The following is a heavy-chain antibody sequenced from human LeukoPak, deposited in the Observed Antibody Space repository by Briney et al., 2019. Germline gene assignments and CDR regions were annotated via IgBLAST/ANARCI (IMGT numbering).Heavy chain of an antibody. CDR2: ISGSGGSGTST. CDR3: ARRSGGWLFDC. Sequence: GGSLRLSCAASGFTFSSYGMSWVRQAPGKGLEWVSAISGSGGSGTSTNYADSVKGRFTISRDNSRNTLYLQMNSLRADDTALYYCARRSGGWLFDCWGQGTLSPSPQ. CDR1: GFTFSSYG. D-gene: IGHD6-19*01. V-gene: IGHV3-23*01. J-gene: IGHJ4*02.